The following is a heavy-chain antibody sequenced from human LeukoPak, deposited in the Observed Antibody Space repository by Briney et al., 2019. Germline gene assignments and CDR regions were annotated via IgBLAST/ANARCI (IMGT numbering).Heavy chain of an antibody. V-gene: IGHV3-7*01. CDR2: IKQDGSEK. CDR1: GFTFNNYW. CDR3: ARAPERGTTDV. D-gene: IGHD1-1*01. J-gene: IGHJ6*02. Sequence: GGSLSLSCEASGFTFNNYWMSWVRHAPGKGREWVANIKQDGSEKYYVDSVTGRFTISRDNAKNSLYLQMNSLRAEDTAGYYCARAPERGTTDVWGQGTTVSVSS.